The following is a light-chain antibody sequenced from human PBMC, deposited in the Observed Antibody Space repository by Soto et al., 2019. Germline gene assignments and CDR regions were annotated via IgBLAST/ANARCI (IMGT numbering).Light chain of an antibody. CDR2: DAS. Sequence: EIVMTQSPATVPVSPGERVTLSCRASQSVSSFLSWHQQKPGQAPRLLIYDASTRATGIPARFIGSGSGTEFTLTISSLQSEDFAVYYCQHYNNWPPWTFGQGTKVDIK. V-gene: IGKV3-15*01. J-gene: IGKJ1*01. CDR1: QSVSSF. CDR3: QHYNNWPPWT.